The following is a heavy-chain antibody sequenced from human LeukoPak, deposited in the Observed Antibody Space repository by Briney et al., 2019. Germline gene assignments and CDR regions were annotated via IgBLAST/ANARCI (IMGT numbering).Heavy chain of an antibody. D-gene: IGHD3-9*01. V-gene: IGHV4-61*02. CDR1: GGSISSGSYY. J-gene: IGHJ1*01. CDR3: ARGSSNYDILTGYNPIARYFQH. CDR2: IYTSGST. Sequence: PSQTLSLTCTVSGGSISSGSYYWSWIRQPAGKGLEWIGRIYTSGSTNYNPSLKSRVTISVDTSKNQFSLKLSSVTAADTAVYYCARGSSNYDILTGYNPIARYFQHWGQGTLVTVSS.